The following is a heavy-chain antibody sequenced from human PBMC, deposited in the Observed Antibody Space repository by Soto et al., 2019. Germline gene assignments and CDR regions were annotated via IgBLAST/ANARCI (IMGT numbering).Heavy chain of an antibody. CDR2: ISGSGATT. CDR3: AKAYTSSSLRYYFDY. J-gene: IGHJ4*02. Sequence: GGSLRLACAASGFTFSSYAMSWVRQAPGRGLEWVSAISGSGATTYYADSVKGRFTFSRDNSKNTLYLQMNSLRAEDTAVYYCAKAYTSSSLRYYFDYWGRGTLVTVPQ. D-gene: IGHD6-6*01. CDR1: GFTFSSYA. V-gene: IGHV3-23*01.